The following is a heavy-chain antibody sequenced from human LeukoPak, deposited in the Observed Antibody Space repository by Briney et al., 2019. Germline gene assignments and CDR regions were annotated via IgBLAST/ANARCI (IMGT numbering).Heavy chain of an antibody. Sequence: GGSLRLSCAASGFTFSSYAISWVRQAPGKGLEWVSAISGSGGSTYYADSVKGRFTISRDNSKNTLYLQMNSLRAEDTAVYYCAKDRGLLRFLEWLSPDAFDIWGQGTMVTVSS. D-gene: IGHD3-3*01. V-gene: IGHV3-23*01. CDR2: ISGSGGST. CDR3: AKDRGLLRFLEWLSPDAFDI. J-gene: IGHJ3*02. CDR1: GFTFSSYA.